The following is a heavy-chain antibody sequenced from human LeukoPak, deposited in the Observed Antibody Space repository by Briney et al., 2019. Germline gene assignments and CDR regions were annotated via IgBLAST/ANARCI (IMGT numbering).Heavy chain of an antibody. CDR1: GYTFTSYY. D-gene: IGHD5-18*01. V-gene: IGHV1-46*03. CDR3: ARGGYSYGYHQRGSFDNWFDP. Sequence: ASVKVSCRASGYTFTSYYMHWVRQAPGQGLEWMGIINPSGGSTSYAQKFQGRVTMTRDTSTSTVYMELSSLRSEDTAVCYCARGGYSYGYHQRGSFDNWFDPWGQGTLVTVSS. J-gene: IGHJ5*02. CDR2: INPSGGST.